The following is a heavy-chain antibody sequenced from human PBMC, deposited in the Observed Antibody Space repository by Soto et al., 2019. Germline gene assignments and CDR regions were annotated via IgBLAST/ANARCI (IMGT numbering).Heavy chain of an antibody. CDR3: TRQGNSSGFRRPIRQFDY. D-gene: IGHD5-18*01. CDR1: GGSISSSSYY. CDR2: IYYSGST. V-gene: IGHV4-39*01. Sequence: QLQLQESGPGLVKPSETLSLTCTVSGGSISSSSYYWGWIRQPPGKGLEWVGSIYYSGSTYYNSSLKSRVPISVDTSQNQFSLKLSSVTAADTAVYYCTRQGNSSGFRRPIRQFDYWGQGTLVTVSS. J-gene: IGHJ4*02.